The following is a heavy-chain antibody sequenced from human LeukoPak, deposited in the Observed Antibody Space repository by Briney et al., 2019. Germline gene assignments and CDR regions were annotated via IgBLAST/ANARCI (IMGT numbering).Heavy chain of an antibody. D-gene: IGHD3-3*01. Sequence: SGGSLRLSCAASGFTFSNYWMRWVRRAPGGGLEWVANIKQDERERYYVDSGRGRFTISRDNARNSLYLQMNSLRADHTAIYYCARDFWGAYRVDFYDYWGEGAQVTVS. CDR2: IKQDERER. J-gene: IGHJ4*02. CDR1: GFTFSNYW. V-gene: IGHV3-7*01. CDR3: ARDFWGAYRVDFYDY.